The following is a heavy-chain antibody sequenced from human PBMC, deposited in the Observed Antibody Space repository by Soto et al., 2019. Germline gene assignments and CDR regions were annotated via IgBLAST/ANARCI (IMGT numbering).Heavy chain of an antibody. CDR2: VSGDGETT. Sequence: GGSLRLSCAASGFTFSSYSMNWVRQAPGKGLEWVSSVSGDGETTYYADSVRGRFTISRDNSKDTVSVQMKSLRAEDTAVYYRAKEASVPSFGEFWFFDLWGRGTQVTVPQ. CDR3: AKEASVPSFGEFWFFDL. CDR1: GFTFSSYS. D-gene: IGHD3-10*01. V-gene: IGHV3-23*01. J-gene: IGHJ2*01.